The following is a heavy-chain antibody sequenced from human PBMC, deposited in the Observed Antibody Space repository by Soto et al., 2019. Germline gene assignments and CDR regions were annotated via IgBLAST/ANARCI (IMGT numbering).Heavy chain of an antibody. CDR2: IYYSGST. CDR1: GGSISSYY. CDR3: ATSDWFDP. D-gene: IGHD2-2*01. J-gene: IGHJ5*02. V-gene: IGHV4-59*08. Sequence: SETLSLTCTVSGGSISSYYWSWIRQPPGKGLEWIGYIYYSGSTNYNPSLKSRVTISVDTSKNQFSLKLSSVTAADTAVYYCATSDWFDPWGQGTLVTVSS.